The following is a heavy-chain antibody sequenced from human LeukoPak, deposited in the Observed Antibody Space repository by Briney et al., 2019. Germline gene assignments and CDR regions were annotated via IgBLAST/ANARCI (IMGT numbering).Heavy chain of an antibody. Sequence: SETLSLTCTVSGGSLGSSTNYGGWGRQTPGKGMEWIGSMYYGGTTYYNPSLKSRLTLSVDTSKNQISLRLHSVTAADPAVYFSATGKFSGSYDYWGQGTLVTVSS. CDR3: ATGKFSGSYDY. D-gene: IGHD5-12*01. CDR2: MYYGGTT. CDR1: GGSLGSSTNY. V-gene: IGHV4-39*01. J-gene: IGHJ4*02.